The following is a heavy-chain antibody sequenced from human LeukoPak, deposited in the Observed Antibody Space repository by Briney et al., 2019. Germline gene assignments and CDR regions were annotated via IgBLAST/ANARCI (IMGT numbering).Heavy chain of an antibody. Sequence: GGSLRLSCAASGFTFSSYGMHWVRQAPGKGLEWVAVISYDGSTKYYADSVKGRFTISRDNSKNTLYLQMNSLRGEDTAVYKCAKGKVAINSALDHWGQGTLVTVSS. V-gene: IGHV3-30*18. J-gene: IGHJ4*02. CDR2: ISYDGSTK. D-gene: IGHD1-26*01. CDR3: AKGKVAINSALDH. CDR1: GFTFSSYG.